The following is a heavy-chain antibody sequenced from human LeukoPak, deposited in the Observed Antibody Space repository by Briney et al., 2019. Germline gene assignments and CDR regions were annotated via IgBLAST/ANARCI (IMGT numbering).Heavy chain of an antibody. D-gene: IGHD3-3*01. CDR2: INPSGGST. Sequence: ASVKVSCKASGDTFSSYYMHCVRQAPGQGLEWMGIINPSGGSTTYAQKFQGRVTMTRDTSTSTVYMELSSLRSEDTAVYYCARGGVLRFLEHLDYWGQGTLVTVSS. J-gene: IGHJ4*02. V-gene: IGHV1-46*01. CDR3: ARGGVLRFLEHLDY. CDR1: GDTFSSYY.